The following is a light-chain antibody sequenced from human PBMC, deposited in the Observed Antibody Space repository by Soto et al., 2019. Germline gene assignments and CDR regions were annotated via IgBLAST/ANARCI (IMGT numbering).Light chain of an antibody. CDR1: SSDVGGSNY. J-gene: IGLJ1*01. CDR2: EVS. CDR3: SSYTSSNTLEV. V-gene: IGLV2-14*01. Sequence: QSALIQPASVSGSPGQSITISCTGTSSDVGGSNYVSWYQHHPHRAPKLLIYEVSYRPSGVSSRFSGSKSGNMASLTISGLQAEDEADYYCSSYTSSNTLEVFGVGTKVTVL.